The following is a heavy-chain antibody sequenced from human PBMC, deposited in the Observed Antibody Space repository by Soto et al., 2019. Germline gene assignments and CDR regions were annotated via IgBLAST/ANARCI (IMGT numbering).Heavy chain of an antibody. Sequence: GGSLRLSCAASGFTFSDYYMSWIRQAPGKGLEWVSYISSSGSIIYYADSVKGRFTISRDNAKNSLYLELNNLSAEDTAVYHCAKNQGVELVPLATVDWFDPWGQGSVVTVS. J-gene: IGHJ5*02. CDR3: AKNQGVELVPLATVDWFDP. V-gene: IGHV3-11*01. D-gene: IGHD1-26*01. CDR2: ISSSGSII. CDR1: GFTFSDYY.